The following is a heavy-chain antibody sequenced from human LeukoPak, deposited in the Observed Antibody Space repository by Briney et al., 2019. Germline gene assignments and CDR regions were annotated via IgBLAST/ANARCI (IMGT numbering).Heavy chain of an antibody. CDR2: IYPGDSET. CDR3: ARHPTAAGTPYYYYYYMDV. V-gene: IGHV5-51*01. D-gene: IGHD6-13*01. CDR1: GYSFTTYW. J-gene: IGHJ6*03. Sequence: GESLKISCKASGYSFTTYWIGWVRQMPGKGLKGMGIIYPGDSETRYSPSFQGQVTISADKSISTAYLQWSSLKASDTAMYYCARHPTAAGTPYYYYYYMDVWGKGTTVTVSS.